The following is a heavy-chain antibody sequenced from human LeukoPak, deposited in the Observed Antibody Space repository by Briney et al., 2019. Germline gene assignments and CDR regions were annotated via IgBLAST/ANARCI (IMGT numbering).Heavy chain of an antibody. CDR2: ISWNSGSI. CDR3: AKGRYYYDSSGYDY. CDR1: GFTFDDYA. D-gene: IGHD3-22*01. Sequence: PGGSLRLSCAASGFTFDDYAMHWVRQAPEKGLEWVSGISWNSGSIGYADSVKGRFTISRDNAKNSLYLQMNSLRAEDMALYYCAKGRYYYDSSGYDYWGQGTLVTVSS. J-gene: IGHJ4*02. V-gene: IGHV3-9*03.